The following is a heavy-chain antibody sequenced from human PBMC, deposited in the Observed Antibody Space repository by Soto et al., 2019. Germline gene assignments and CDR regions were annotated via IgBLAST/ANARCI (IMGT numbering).Heavy chain of an antibody. J-gene: IGHJ6*02. CDR2: IDWDDDK. CDR1: GFSLSTSGMC. Sequence: SGPTLLNPTHTFTLTCTFSGFSLSTSGMCVSWIRQPRVDALEWLALIDWDDDKYYSTSLKTRLTISKDTSKNQVVLTMTNMDPVDTATYYCARTRGYSYGHPHYYYGMDVWGQGTTVTVS. D-gene: IGHD5-18*01. CDR3: ARTRGYSYGHPHYYYGMDV. V-gene: IGHV2-70*01.